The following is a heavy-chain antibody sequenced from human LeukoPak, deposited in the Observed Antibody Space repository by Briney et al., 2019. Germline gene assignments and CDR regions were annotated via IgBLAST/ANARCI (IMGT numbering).Heavy chain of an antibody. Sequence: HPGRSLRLSCAASGFTFSSYGMHWVRQAPGKGLEWVAVIWYDGSNKYYADSVKGRFTISRDSSKNTLYLQMNSLRAEDTAVYYCARDMVKYYGSGLDYWGQGTLVTVSS. J-gene: IGHJ4*02. D-gene: IGHD3-10*01. V-gene: IGHV3-33*01. CDR1: GFTFSSYG. CDR3: ARDMVKYYGSGLDY. CDR2: IWYDGSNK.